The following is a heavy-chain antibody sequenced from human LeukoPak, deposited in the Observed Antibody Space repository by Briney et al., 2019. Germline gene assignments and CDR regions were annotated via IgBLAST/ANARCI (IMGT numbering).Heavy chain of an antibody. J-gene: IGHJ4*02. V-gene: IGHV3-49*04. CDR1: GFSFSDYP. CDR2: IRSKGYGGTT. Sequence: PGGSLRPSCTTSGFSFSDYPMNWVRQAPGKGLEWVGFIRSKGYGGTTEYAASVKGRFTISRDDSKSIAYLQMNSLKTEDTAFYYCTKGRSSDYWGQGTLVTVSS. D-gene: IGHD6-6*01. CDR3: TKGRSSDY.